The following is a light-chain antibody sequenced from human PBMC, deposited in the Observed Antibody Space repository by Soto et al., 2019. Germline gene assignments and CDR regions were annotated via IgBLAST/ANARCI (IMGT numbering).Light chain of an antibody. CDR2: GAS. CDR1: QSVHSN. V-gene: IGKV3-15*01. Sequence: EIVMTQSPATLSLSPGETATLSCRASQSVHSNLAWFQQHPGQAPRLLIYGASSRATGIPVRFSGSGSGTEFTLNISSLQPEDFAVYYCQQYPDLPWGTVGGGTKVDIK. CDR3: QQYPDLPWGT. J-gene: IGKJ4*01.